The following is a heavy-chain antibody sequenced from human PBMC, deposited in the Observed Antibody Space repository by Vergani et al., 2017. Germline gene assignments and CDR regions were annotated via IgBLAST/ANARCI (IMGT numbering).Heavy chain of an antibody. J-gene: IGHJ4*02. Sequence: QVQLVQSGAEVKKPGASVKVSCKASGYTFTGYYMHWVRQAPGQGLEWMGCINTNSGGTNYAQKFQGRVTMNRDTSISTAYMELSRLRSDDTAVYYCARGIKRGYSGYDWGDWGQGTLVTVSS. V-gene: IGHV1-2*02. CDR3: ARGIKRGYSGYDWGD. CDR2: INTNSGGT. CDR1: GYTFTGYY. D-gene: IGHD5-12*01.